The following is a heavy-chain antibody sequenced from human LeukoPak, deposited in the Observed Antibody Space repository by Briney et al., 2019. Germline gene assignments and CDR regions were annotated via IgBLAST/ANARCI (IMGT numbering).Heavy chain of an antibody. CDR2: IIGDGTST. J-gene: IGHJ4*02. D-gene: IGHD2/OR15-2a*01. CDR3: ATIYLSSGL. V-gene: IGHV3-74*01. CDR1: GFTFSSYW. Sequence: GGSLRLSCAASGFTFSSYWMHWVRQAPGKGLVWVLRIIGDGTSTTYADSVRGRFTISRDNAKNTLYLQMNSLRAEDTAVYYCATIYLSSGLWGQGTLVTVSS.